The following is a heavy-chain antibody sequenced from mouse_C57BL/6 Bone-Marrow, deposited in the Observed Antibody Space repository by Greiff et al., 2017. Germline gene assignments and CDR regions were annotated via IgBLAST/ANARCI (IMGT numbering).Heavy chain of an antibody. J-gene: IGHJ2*01. CDR3: ARPYYGNYDFDY. Sequence: EVMLVESGGGLVKPGGSLKLSCAASGFTFSSYAMSWVRQTPEKRLEWVATISDGGSYTYYPDNVKGRFTISRDNAKNNLYLQMSHLKSEDTAMYYCARPYYGNYDFDYWGQGTTLTVSS. CDR1: GFTFSSYA. D-gene: IGHD2-10*01. CDR2: ISDGGSYT. V-gene: IGHV5-4*03.